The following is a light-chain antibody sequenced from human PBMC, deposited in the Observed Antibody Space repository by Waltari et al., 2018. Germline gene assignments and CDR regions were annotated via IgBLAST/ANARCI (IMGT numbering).Light chain of an antibody. CDR3: GTWDSSLSAGRV. Sequence: QSVLTQPPSVSAAPGQKVTISCSGSSSNIGNNYVSWYQQLPGTAPKLLIYDNNNPPSAIPDRFSVSKSGTSATLGITGLQTGDEAEYYCGTWDSSLSAGRVFGGGTKLTVL. CDR1: SSNIGNNY. V-gene: IGLV1-51*01. CDR2: DNN. J-gene: IGLJ2*01.